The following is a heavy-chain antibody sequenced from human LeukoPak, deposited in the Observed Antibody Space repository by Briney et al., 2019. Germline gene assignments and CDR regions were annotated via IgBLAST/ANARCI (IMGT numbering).Heavy chain of an antibody. CDR1: GGSISSFY. Sequence: SETLSLTCTVSGGSISSFYWSWIRQPPGKGLEWLGYIYYSGSTNYSPSLKSRVTISVDTSKNQFSLKLSSVTAADTAVYYCARGGAARLHFQNWGQGTLVTVSS. V-gene: IGHV4-59*01. J-gene: IGHJ1*01. CDR2: IYYSGST. D-gene: IGHD6-6*01. CDR3: ARGGAARLHFQN.